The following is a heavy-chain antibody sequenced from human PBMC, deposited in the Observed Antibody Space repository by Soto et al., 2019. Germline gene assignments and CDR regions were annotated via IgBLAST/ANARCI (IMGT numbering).Heavy chain of an antibody. Sequence: PGGSLRLSCAASGFTFSSYSMHWVRQAPGKGLEWVAVMSYDGSNTYYADSVKGRFTISRDNSKNTLYLQMNSLRIDDTAVYYCAKDRSGYSSGGVDYWGQGTLVTVSS. D-gene: IGHD6-19*01. CDR1: GFTFSSYS. CDR2: MSYDGSNT. CDR3: AKDRSGYSSGGVDY. J-gene: IGHJ4*02. V-gene: IGHV3-30*18.